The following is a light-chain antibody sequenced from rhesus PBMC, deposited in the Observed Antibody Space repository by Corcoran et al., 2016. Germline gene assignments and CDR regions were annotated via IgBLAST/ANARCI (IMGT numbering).Light chain of an antibody. CDR2: EVS. J-gene: IGKJ3*01. Sequence: DIVMTQTPLSLPVTPGEPASISCRSSQSLLDSEDGNTYMDWYLPKPCQSPQLLIYEVSNRASGMPDRFIGMESDTVFTLKFSRLEAGDVGVYYGMHALAFPFPFGPGTKLDIK. CDR3: MHALAFPFP. V-gene: IGKV2-104*02. CDR1: QSLLDSEDGNTY.